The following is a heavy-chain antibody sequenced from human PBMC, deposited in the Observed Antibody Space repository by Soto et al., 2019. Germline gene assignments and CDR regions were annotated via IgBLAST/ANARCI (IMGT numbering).Heavy chain of an antibody. CDR2: ISGDGSST. Sequence: VQLVETGGGVVQPGRSLRLSCGASGFSFGSYGMHWVRQAPGKGLEWVSRISGDGSSTNYADSVKGRFTISRDNAKNTVYLQIDSLRVEDTAVYYCARSLPGTYGAFDLWGQGTMVTVSS. J-gene: IGHJ3*01. CDR1: GFSFGSYG. D-gene: IGHD1-7*01. CDR3: ARSLPGTYGAFDL. V-gene: IGHV3-74*02.